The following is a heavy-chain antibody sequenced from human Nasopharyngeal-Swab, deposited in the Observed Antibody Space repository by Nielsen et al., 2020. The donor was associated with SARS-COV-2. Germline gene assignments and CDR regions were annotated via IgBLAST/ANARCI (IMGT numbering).Heavy chain of an antibody. CDR3: AKVKRPIVVVPAATDY. CDR1: GFTFSSYA. Sequence: GESLQISCAASGFTFSSYAMSWVRQAPGKGLEWVSAISGSGGSTYYADSVKGRFTISRDNSKNTLYLQMNSLRAEDTAVYYCAKVKRPIVVVPAATDYWGQGTLVTVSS. D-gene: IGHD2-2*01. V-gene: IGHV3-23*01. CDR2: ISGSGGST. J-gene: IGHJ4*02.